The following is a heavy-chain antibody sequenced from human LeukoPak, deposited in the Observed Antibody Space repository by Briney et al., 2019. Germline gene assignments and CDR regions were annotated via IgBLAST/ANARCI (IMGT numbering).Heavy chain of an antibody. D-gene: IGHD3-22*01. J-gene: IGHJ4*02. CDR3: ATDGKLGYYDTSGFFPDY. V-gene: IGHV3-30*02. Sequence: GGSLRLSCAASGFTFSSYAMSWVRQAPGKGLEWVAFIRYTGSNKYYADSVKGRFTISRDNSKNTLYLQMNGLRAEDTAVYYCATDGKLGYYDTSGFFPDYWGQGTLVTVSS. CDR2: IRYTGSNK. CDR1: GFTFSSYA.